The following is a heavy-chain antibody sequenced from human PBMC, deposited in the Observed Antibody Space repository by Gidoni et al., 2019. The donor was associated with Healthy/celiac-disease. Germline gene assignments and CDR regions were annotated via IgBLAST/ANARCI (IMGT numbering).Heavy chain of an antibody. CDR2: IYYSGST. D-gene: IGHD2-2*01. J-gene: IGHJ5*02. CDR1: GGSISSGGYY. Sequence: QVQLQESGPGLVKPSQTLSLTCTVSGGSISSGGYYWSWIRQHPGKGLEWIGYIYYSGSTYYNPSPKSRVTISVDTSKNQFSLKLSSVTAADTAVYYCASTKVPAAMWLGYGDSRLFWFDPWGQGTLVTVSS. V-gene: IGHV4-31*03. CDR3: ASTKVPAAMWLGYGDSRLFWFDP.